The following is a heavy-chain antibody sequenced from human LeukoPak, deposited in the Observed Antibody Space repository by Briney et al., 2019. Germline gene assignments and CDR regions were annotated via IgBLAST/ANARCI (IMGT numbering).Heavy chain of an antibody. V-gene: IGHV3-74*01. D-gene: IGHD3-10*01. CDR1: DFTFTNAW. CDR3: AGSSGPNWFDP. Sequence: SGGSLRLSCAASDFTFTNAWMHWVRQAPGRGPVWVSRINSDGSSTSYADSVKGRFTVSRDNAKDTMYLQMNSLRVEDTAVYSCAGSSGPNWFDPWGQGTLVTVSS. J-gene: IGHJ5*02. CDR2: INSDGSST.